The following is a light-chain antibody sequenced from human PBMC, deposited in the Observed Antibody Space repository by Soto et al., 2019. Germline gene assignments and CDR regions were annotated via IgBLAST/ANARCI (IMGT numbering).Light chain of an antibody. Sequence: QSVLTQPASVSGSPGQSITISCTGTSSDIGSNNYVSWFQQRPGKAPTLIIYEVSNRPSGVSTHFSGSKSGNTASLTISGLLPDDEAEYYCSSYTTTTRLFVGGTKLTVL. CDR1: SSDIGSNNY. CDR3: SSYTTTTRL. CDR2: EVS. V-gene: IGLV2-14*01. J-gene: IGLJ3*02.